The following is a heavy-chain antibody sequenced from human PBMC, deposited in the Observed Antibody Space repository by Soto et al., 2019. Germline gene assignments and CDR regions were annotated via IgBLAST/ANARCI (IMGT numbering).Heavy chain of an antibody. D-gene: IGHD2-15*01. CDR3: ARSGGYCSGGSCGVDD. J-gene: IGHJ6*04. CDR2: MNPNSGNT. Sequence: ASVKVSCKASGYTFTSYDINWVRQATGQGLEWMGWMNPNSGNTGYAQNFQGRVTMTRNTSISTAYMELSSLRSEDTAVYYCARSGGYCSGGSCGVDDCGKGSSFTVSS. V-gene: IGHV1-8*01. CDR1: GYTFTSYD.